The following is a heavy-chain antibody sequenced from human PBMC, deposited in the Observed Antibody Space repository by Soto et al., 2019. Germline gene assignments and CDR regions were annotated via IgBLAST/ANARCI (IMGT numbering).Heavy chain of an antibody. D-gene: IGHD3-10*01. J-gene: IGHJ4*02. Sequence: QVQLQESGPGLVKPSETLSLTCTVSGGSINSYYWSWIRQPAGKGLEWIGRIYSGGSTNYNPSLKSRVTMSVDTSKIQFSLKVTSVAAADTAVYYCARGPGGFGDFSLDYWGQGTLVTVAP. V-gene: IGHV4-4*07. CDR3: ARGPGGFGDFSLDY. CDR1: GGSINSYY. CDR2: IYSGGST.